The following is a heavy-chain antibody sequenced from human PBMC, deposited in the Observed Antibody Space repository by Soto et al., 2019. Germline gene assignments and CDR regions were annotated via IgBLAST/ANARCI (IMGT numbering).Heavy chain of an antibody. CDR1: GFPFSSFA. CDR3: AKDHSVDRGVFDD. V-gene: IGHV3-23*01. CDR2: ITGSGDLT. Sequence: EVQLLESGGGLVQPGESLRLSCAASGFPFSSFAMSWVRQAPGQGLEWVSTITGSGDLTYYADSVKGRFTISRDNSKNTLYLQMNSLRAEDTAVDSCAKDHSVDRGVFDDWGQGTLVTVSS. D-gene: IGHD3-10*01. J-gene: IGHJ4*02.